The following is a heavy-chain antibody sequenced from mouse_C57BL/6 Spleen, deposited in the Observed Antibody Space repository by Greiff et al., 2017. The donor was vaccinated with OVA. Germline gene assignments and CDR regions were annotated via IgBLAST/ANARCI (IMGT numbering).Heavy chain of an antibody. J-gene: IGHJ2*01. CDR3: ARGSESPEAHYYGSSYDFDY. D-gene: IGHD1-1*01. CDR1: GFSLTSYG. V-gene: IGHV2-6*03. CDR2: IWSDGST. Sequence: QVQLQQSGPGLVAPSQSLSITCTVSGFSLTSYGVHWVRQPPGKGLEWLVVIWSDGSTTYNSALKSRLSISKDNSKSQVFLKMNSLQTDDTAMYYCARGSESPEAHYYGSSYDFDYWGQGTTLTVSS.